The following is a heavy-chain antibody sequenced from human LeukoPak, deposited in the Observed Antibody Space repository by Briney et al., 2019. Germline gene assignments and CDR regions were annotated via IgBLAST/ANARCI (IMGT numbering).Heavy chain of an antibody. D-gene: IGHD5-18*01. J-gene: IGHJ5*02. Sequence: GSVKVPCKASGYTFSSYEMNWVRQAPGQGLEGMGWMNPKSGNTDYAQKFKGRVTITRNTSISTAYMELSSLRSEDTAVYYCARGGYSYGYDWFDPWGQGTLVTVSS. CDR3: ARGGYSYGYDWFDP. CDR1: GYTFSSYE. V-gene: IGHV1-8*01. CDR2: MNPKSGNT.